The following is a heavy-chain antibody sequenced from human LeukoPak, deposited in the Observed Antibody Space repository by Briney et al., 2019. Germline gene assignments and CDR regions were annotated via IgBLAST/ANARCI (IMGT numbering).Heavy chain of an antibody. Sequence: PGGSLRLSCAASGFTFSSYEINWVRQAPGKGLEWVSYISSSGSTIYYADSVKGRFTISRDNAKNSLYLQLNSLRAKDTAVYYCARGVCSRGSCLLSNWYFDVWGRGTLVTVSS. D-gene: IGHD2-15*01. CDR2: ISSSGSTI. CDR1: GFTFSSYE. CDR3: ARGVCSRGSCLLSNWYFDV. J-gene: IGHJ2*01. V-gene: IGHV3-48*03.